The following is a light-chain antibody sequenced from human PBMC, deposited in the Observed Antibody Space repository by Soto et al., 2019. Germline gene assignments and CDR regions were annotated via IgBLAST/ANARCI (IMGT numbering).Light chain of an antibody. Sequence: EIVMTQSPATLSVSPGERATLSCRASQSVSSNLAWYQQKPGQAPRLLIYGASTRATGIPARFSGSGSGTEFTLIIISLQSEDFAVSYCQQYNNWPRTLGQGTKVGIK. CDR3: QQYNNWPRT. V-gene: IGKV3-15*01. CDR2: GAS. CDR1: QSVSSN. J-gene: IGKJ1*01.